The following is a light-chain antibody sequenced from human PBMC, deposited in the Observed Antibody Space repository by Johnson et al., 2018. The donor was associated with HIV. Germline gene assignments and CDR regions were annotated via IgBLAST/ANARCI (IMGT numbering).Light chain of an antibody. J-gene: IGLJ1*01. Sequence: QSVLTQSPSVSAAPGQKVTISCSGSSSTIGNNFVSWYQVLPGTAPKLLIYKDNERPSGIPDRFSGSKSGTSATLGITGLQTGDEADYYCGTWDSSLSTGGVFGTGTKVTVL. CDR1: SSTIGNNF. V-gene: IGLV1-51*02. CDR3: GTWDSSLSTGGV. CDR2: KDN.